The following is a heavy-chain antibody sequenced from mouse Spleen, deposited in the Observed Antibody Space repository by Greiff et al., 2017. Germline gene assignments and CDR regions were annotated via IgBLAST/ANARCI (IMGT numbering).Heavy chain of an antibody. J-gene: IGHJ3*01. CDR3: ARDLITTATGFAY. CDR1: GFTFTDYY. D-gene: IGHD1-2*01. Sequence: EVHLVESGGGLVQPGGSLRLSCATSGFTFTDYYMSWVRQPPGKALEWLGFIRNKANGYTTEYSASVKGRFTISRDNSQSILYLQMNTLRAEDSATYYCARDLITTATGFAYWGQGTLVTVSA. CDR2: IRNKANGYTT. V-gene: IGHV7-3*02.